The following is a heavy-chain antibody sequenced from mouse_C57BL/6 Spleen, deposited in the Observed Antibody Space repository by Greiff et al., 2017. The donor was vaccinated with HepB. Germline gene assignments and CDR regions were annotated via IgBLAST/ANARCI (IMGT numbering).Heavy chain of an antibody. CDR3: ARGGYGNYEYFDV. D-gene: IGHD2-10*02. Sequence: QVQLKQPGAELVRPGSSVKLSCKASGYTFTSYWMHWVKQRPIQGLEWIGNIDPSDSETHYNQKFKDKATLTVDKSSSTAYMQLSSLTSEDSAVYYCARGGYGNYEYFDVWGTGTTVTVSS. J-gene: IGHJ1*03. CDR1: GYTFTSYW. V-gene: IGHV1-52*01. CDR2: IDPSDSET.